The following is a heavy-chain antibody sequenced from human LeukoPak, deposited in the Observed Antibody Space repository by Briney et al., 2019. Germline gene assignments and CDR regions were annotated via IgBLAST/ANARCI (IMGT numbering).Heavy chain of an antibody. CDR2: IKQDGSEK. V-gene: IGHV3-7*01. CDR3: VRVSCTNGVCYGFDY. CDR1: GFTFSRYW. J-gene: IGHJ4*02. D-gene: IGHD2-8*01. Sequence: GGSLRLSCAASGFTFSRYWISWVRQAQGKGLEWLANIKQDGSEKYYVDSVKGRFTISRDNAKNSLYLQMNSLRGEDTAVYYCVRVSCTNGVCYGFDYWGQGTLVTVSS.